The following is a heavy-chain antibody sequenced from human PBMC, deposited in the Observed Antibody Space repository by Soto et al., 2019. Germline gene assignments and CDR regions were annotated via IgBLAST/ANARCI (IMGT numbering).Heavy chain of an antibody. D-gene: IGHD6-6*01. Sequence: QVQLQQWGAGLLKPSETLSLTCAVYGGSFSGYYWSWIRQPPGKGLEWIGEINHSGSINYNPSLKSRVTISVDTSKNQFSLKLSSVTAADTAVYYCARGRIAARRHWFDPWGQGTLVTVSS. V-gene: IGHV4-34*01. CDR1: GGSFSGYY. CDR2: INHSGSI. J-gene: IGHJ5*02. CDR3: ARGRIAARRHWFDP.